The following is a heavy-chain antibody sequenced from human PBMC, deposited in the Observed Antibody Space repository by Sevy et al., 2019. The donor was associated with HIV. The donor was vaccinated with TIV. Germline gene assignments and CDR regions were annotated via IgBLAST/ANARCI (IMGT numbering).Heavy chain of an antibody. Sequence: GGSLRLSCAASGFTFSNYWMSWVRQAPGKGLEWVANIKQDGSEKYYVDSVKGQFTISRDNAKNSLYLQMNSLRAEETAVYYCERDDYYDFWSGYYRGYYYYGMDVWGQGTTVTVSS. CDR2: IKQDGSEK. D-gene: IGHD3-3*01. V-gene: IGHV3-7*01. CDR1: GFTFSNYW. J-gene: IGHJ6*02. CDR3: ERDDYYDFWSGYYRGYYYYGMDV.